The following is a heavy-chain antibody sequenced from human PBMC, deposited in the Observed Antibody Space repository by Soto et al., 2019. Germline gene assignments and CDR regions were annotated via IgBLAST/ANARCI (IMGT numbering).Heavy chain of an antibody. J-gene: IGHJ4*02. CDR1: GGSTSSSSYY. CDR3: ARLKDYTNYFDY. Sequence: PSETLSLTCTVSGGSTSSSSYYWGWIRQPPGEGLEWIGSIYYSGTTYYNPSLKSRVTMSVDTSRNQFSLKLSSVTASDTVVYYCARLKDYTNYFDYWGQGTLVTVSS. CDR2: IYYSGTT. V-gene: IGHV4-39*01. D-gene: IGHD4-4*01.